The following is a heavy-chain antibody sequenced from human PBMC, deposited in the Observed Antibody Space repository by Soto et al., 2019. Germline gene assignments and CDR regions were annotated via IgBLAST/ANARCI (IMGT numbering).Heavy chain of an antibody. CDR1: GYTFTSYG. J-gene: IGHJ4*02. CDR3: ARDQSYDTPNPPFDY. CDR2: ISAYNGNT. V-gene: IGHV1-18*01. D-gene: IGHD3-22*01. Sequence: QVQLVQSGAEVKKPGASVKVSCKASGYTFTSYGISWVRQAPGQGLEWMGWISAYNGNTNYAQKLQARVTMTTDTSTVTADLELRSLRADDTALDYCARDQSYDTPNPPFDYWGQGTLVTVSS.